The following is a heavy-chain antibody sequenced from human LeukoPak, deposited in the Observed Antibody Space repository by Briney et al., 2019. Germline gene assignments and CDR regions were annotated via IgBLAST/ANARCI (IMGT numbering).Heavy chain of an antibody. CDR2: IYWEDDK. CDR3: AQRAYFSSGTYDF. CDR1: GFSLSSSAVG. J-gene: IGHJ4*02. V-gene: IGHV2-5*02. Sequence: SGPTLVKPTQTLTLICTFSGFSLSSSAVGVAWIRQPSSKALEWFALIYWEDDKRYSPSLKSRLTNTKDTSKNQVFLTMTNMDPLDTATYYCAQRAYFSSGTYDFWGQGTLVTVSS. D-gene: IGHD3-10*01.